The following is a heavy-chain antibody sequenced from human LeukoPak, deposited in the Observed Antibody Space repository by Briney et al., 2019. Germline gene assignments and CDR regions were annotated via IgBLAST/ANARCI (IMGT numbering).Heavy chain of an antibody. CDR3: ARDSARYCSSTSCPDYYYYGMDV. CDR2: INPNSVGT. D-gene: IGHD2-2*01. J-gene: IGHJ6*02. V-gene: IGHV1-2*02. CDR1: RYTFTGYY. Sequence: ASVKVSCKASRYTFTGYYMHWVRQAPGQGLEWMGWINPNSVGTNYAQKFQGRVTMTRDTSISTAYMELSRLSSDDTAVYYCARDSARYCSSTSCPDYYYYGMDVWGQGTTVTVSS.